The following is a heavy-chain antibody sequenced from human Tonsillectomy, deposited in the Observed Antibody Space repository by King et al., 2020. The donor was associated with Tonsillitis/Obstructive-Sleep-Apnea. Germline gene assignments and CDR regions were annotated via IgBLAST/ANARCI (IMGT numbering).Heavy chain of an antibody. CDR1: GFTFSNYG. D-gene: IGHD2-15*01. CDR2: IWYDGSNQ. Sequence: QLVESGGGVVQPGRSLRLSCAASGFTFSNYGMHWVRQAPGKGLEWVAVIWYDGSNQYYADSVKGRFTISRDNSKNTLYLQMNSLRADDTALYYCVREECSGGNCYSGYWGQGTLVTVSS. CDR3: VREECSGGNCYSGY. J-gene: IGHJ4*02. V-gene: IGHV3-33*01.